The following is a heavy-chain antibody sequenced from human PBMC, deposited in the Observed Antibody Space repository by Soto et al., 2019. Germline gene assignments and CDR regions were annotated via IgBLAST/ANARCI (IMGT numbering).Heavy chain of an antibody. D-gene: IGHD3-3*01. CDR2: IVPMFGTS. Sequence: QERLVQSGAEVRKPGSSVKVSCKVTGGTSTSYAINWVRQAPGQGLEWMGGIVPMFGTSKYAQKFQGRVTMTADTSTNIAYMELRSLRSEDTAVYYCNRGSEYDFWSGYLWGQGTLVSVSS. CDR3: NRGSEYDFWSGYL. J-gene: IGHJ4*02. V-gene: IGHV1-69*06. CDR1: GGTSTSYA.